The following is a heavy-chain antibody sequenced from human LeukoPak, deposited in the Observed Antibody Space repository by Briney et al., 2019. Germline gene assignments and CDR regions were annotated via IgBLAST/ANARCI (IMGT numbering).Heavy chain of an antibody. D-gene: IGHD1-1*01. Sequence: PGGTLRLSCTASGFTFGDYAMSWVRQAPGKGLEWVSSISSGSSYIDYADSLQGRFTISRDNGKNSLYLQMNSLRAEDTAVYYCARSKGGAQREYGMDVWGQGTTVTVSS. CDR3: ARSKGGAQREYGMDV. J-gene: IGHJ6*02. V-gene: IGHV3-21*06. CDR1: GFTFGDYA. CDR2: ISSGSSYI.